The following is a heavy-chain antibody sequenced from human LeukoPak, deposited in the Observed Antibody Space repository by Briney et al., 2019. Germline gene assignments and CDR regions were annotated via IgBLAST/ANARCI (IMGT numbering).Heavy chain of an antibody. D-gene: IGHD3-9*01. Sequence: SETLSLTCTVSGGSISSYYWSWLRQPPGKVLEWIGYIYYSGSTNYNPSLKSRVTISVDTSKNQFSLKLSSVTAADTAVYYCARGGSDILTGYSDYWGQGTLVTVSS. CDR2: IYYSGST. J-gene: IGHJ4*02. CDR3: ARGGSDILTGYSDY. CDR1: GGSISSYY. V-gene: IGHV4-59*01.